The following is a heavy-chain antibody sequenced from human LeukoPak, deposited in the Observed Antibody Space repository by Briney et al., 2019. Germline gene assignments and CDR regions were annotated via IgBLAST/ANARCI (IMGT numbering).Heavy chain of an antibody. D-gene: IGHD2-15*01. Sequence: GGSLRLSCAASGFTFNSYSMNWVRQAPGTGLEWLSYVSASGGSTYYADSVKGRFTISRDNAKNTLYLQMHSPSAADTAVYYCSRCLRGSRSDWGVCFDIWGQGTMVTVSS. V-gene: IGHV3-48*04. CDR3: SRCLRGSRSDWGVCFDI. J-gene: IGHJ3*02. CDR1: GFTFNSYS. CDR2: VSASGGST.